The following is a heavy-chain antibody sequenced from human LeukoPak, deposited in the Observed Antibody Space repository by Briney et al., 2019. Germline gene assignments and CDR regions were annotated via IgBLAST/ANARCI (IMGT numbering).Heavy chain of an antibody. V-gene: IGHV3-64D*08. D-gene: IGHD1-26*01. CDR2: ITSNGGST. Sequence: GGSLRLSCSASGFTFSTNSMHWVRQAPGKGLEFVSAITSNGGSTYYADSVKGRFTVSRDNSKNTLYLQMSCLRAEDTAVYYCVTVGMTSIWSYLRFDPRGQGTLVSVSS. CDR3: VTVGMTSIWSYLRFDP. CDR1: GFTFSTNS. J-gene: IGHJ5*02.